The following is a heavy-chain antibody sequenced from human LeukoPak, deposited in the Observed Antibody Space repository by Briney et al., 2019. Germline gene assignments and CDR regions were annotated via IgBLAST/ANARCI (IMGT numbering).Heavy chain of an antibody. CDR1: GFTFSSFS. CDR3: GTGYYDFWFFNY. J-gene: IGHJ4*02. CDR2: ISSSSSYI. Sequence: PGGSLRLSCGASGFTFSSFSMNWVRPAPGKGLEWVSSISSSSSYIYYADSVKGRFTISRDNAKNSLYLQMNSLRAEDTAVYYCGTGYYDFWFFNYWGQGTLVTVSS. D-gene: IGHD3-3*01. V-gene: IGHV3-21*01.